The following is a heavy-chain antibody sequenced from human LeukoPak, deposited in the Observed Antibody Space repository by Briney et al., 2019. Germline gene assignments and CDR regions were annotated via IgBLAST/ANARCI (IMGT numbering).Heavy chain of an antibody. CDR1: GGTFSSYA. CDR3: ARDLVGANGFDP. J-gene: IGHJ5*02. V-gene: IGHV1-69*05. CDR2: ITPIFGTA. D-gene: IGHD1-26*01. Sequence: ASVKVSCKASGGTFSSYAISWVRQAPGQGLEWMGGITPIFGTANYAQKFQGRVTITTDESTSTAYMELSSLRSEDTAVYYCARDLVGANGFDPWGQGTLVTVSS.